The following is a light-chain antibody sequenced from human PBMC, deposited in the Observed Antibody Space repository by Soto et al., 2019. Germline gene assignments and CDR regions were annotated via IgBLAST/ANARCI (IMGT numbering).Light chain of an antibody. CDR3: TSYTSSRSRV. J-gene: IGLJ2*01. Sequence: QSALTQPPSVSGSPGQSVTISCTGTSSDVGSYNRVSWYQQPPGTAPKLIIYEVSNRPSGVPDRFSGSKSGNTASLTISGLQAEDEGDYYCTSYTSSRSRVFGGGTKLTVL. V-gene: IGLV2-18*02. CDR1: SSDVGSYNR. CDR2: EVS.